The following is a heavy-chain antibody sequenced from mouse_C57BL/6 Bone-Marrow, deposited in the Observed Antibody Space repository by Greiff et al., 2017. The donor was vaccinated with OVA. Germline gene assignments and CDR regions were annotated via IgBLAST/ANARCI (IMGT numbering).Heavy chain of an antibody. CDR1: GYTFTSYW. Sequence: VQLQQPGAELVKPGASVKMSCKASGYTFTSYWITWVKQRPGQGLEWIGDIYPGSGSTNYNEKFKSKATLTVDTAASTAYMQLSSLTSEDSAVYYCARFEYWYFDVWGTGTTVTVSS. CDR3: ARFEYWYFDV. V-gene: IGHV1-55*01. J-gene: IGHJ1*03. CDR2: IYPGSGST.